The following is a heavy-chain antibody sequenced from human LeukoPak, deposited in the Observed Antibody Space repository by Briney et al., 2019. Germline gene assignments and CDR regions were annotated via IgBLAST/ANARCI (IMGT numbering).Heavy chain of an antibody. Sequence: SQTLSLTCTVSGGSISSGGYYWSWIRQHPGKGLEWIGYIYYSGSTYYNPSLKSRVTISVDTSKNQFSLKLSSVTAADTAAYYCARATLYDSSGYNFDCWGQGTLVTVSS. CDR1: GGSISSGGYY. J-gene: IGHJ4*02. CDR3: ARATLYDSSGYNFDC. V-gene: IGHV4-31*03. CDR2: IYYSGST. D-gene: IGHD3-22*01.